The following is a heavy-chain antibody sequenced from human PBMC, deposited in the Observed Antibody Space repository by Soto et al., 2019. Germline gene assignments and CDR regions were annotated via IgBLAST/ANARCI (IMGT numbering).Heavy chain of an antibody. D-gene: IGHD1-26*01. CDR1: GFTVSSNY. Sequence: GGSLRLSCAASGFTVSSNYMSWVSQAPGKGLEWVSVIYSGGSTYYADSVKGRFTISRDNSKNTLYLQMNSLRAEDTAVYYCARVTAGSYYYYYGMDVWGQGTTVAVSS. CDR2: IYSGGST. V-gene: IGHV3-66*01. CDR3: ARVTAGSYYYYYGMDV. J-gene: IGHJ6*02.